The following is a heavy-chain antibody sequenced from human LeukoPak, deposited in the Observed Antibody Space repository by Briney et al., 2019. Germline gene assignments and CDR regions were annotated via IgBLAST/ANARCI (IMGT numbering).Heavy chain of an antibody. J-gene: IGHJ4*02. CDR2: IRYDGSNK. Sequence: GESLRLSCAASGFTFSSYGMHWVRQAPGKGLEWAAFIRYDGSNKYYADSVKGRFTISRDNSKNTLYLQMNSLRAEDTAVYYCAKDGIAAWTFDYWGQGTLVTVSS. CDR1: GFTFSSYG. D-gene: IGHD6-13*01. CDR3: AKDGIAAWTFDY. V-gene: IGHV3-30*02.